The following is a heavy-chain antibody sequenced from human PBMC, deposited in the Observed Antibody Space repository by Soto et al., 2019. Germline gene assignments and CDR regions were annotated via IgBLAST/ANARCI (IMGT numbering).Heavy chain of an antibody. CDR1: GYTFTSYA. CDR2: INAGNGNT. CDR3: AREKKLDC. V-gene: IGHV1-3*01. J-gene: IGHJ4*02. Sequence: QVQLVQSGAEVKKPGASVKVSCKASGYTFTSYAMHWVRQAPGQRIEWMGWINAGNGNTKYSQKCQGRVTITRDTSAGKAYMELSSLRSEDTAVYYCAREKKLDCWGQGTLVTVSS.